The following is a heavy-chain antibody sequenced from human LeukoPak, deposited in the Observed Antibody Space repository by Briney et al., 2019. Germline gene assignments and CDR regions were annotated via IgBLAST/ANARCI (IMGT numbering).Heavy chain of an antibody. CDR3: ASCSSPGISYYYMDV. CDR2: ISAYNGNT. V-gene: IGHV1-18*01. Sequence: ASVKVSCKASGYTFTSYGISWVRQAPGQGLEWMGWISAYNGNTNYAQKLQGRVTMTTDTSTSTAYMELRSLRSDDTAVYYCASCSSPGISYYYMDVWGKGTTVTVSS. CDR1: GYTFTSYG. D-gene: IGHD2-2*01. J-gene: IGHJ6*03.